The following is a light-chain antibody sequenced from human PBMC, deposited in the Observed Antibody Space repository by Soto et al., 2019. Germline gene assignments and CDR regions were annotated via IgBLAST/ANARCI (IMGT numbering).Light chain of an antibody. CDR3: QQYVISVT. CDR2: RAS. CDR1: QTISGNY. V-gene: IGKV3-20*01. Sequence: EILLTQAPGTLSLSPGERDTLPWSASQTISGNYLAWYQQKPGQAPRLLIYRASNRATGIPEWLASSWSRTDFTLTSSRLEAEDYAMYYCQQYVISVTFGQGTRLEIK. J-gene: IGKJ5*01.